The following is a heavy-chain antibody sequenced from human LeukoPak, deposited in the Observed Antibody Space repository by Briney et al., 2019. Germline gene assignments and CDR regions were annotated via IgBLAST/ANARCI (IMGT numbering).Heavy chain of an antibody. CDR1: GFTVSSNY. CDR2: IYSGGST. CDR3: AKWVPAAPHKNWFDP. J-gene: IGHJ5*02. V-gene: IGHV3-66*01. D-gene: IGHD2-2*01. Sequence: GGSLRLSCAASGFTVSSNYMSWVRQAPGKGLEWVSVIYSGGSTYYADSVKDRFTISRDNSKNTLYLQMNSLRAEDTAVYYCAKWVPAAPHKNWFDPWGQGTLVTVSS.